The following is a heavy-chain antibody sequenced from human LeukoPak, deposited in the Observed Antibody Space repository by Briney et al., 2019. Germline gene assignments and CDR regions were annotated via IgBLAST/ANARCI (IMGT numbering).Heavy chain of an antibody. CDR2: IIPILGIA. D-gene: IGHD3-22*01. CDR1: VGTFTIYA. V-gene: IGHV1-69*04. J-gene: IGHJ4*02. CDR3: ARDSSGPNSYYFDY. Sequence: SVNLSFNSSVGTFTIYAISWVRHAPGQGLELMGIIIPILGIANYSKKFQGRVTITADKSTSTAYMELSSLRSEDTDVYYCARDSSGPNSYYFDYWGQGTLVTVSS.